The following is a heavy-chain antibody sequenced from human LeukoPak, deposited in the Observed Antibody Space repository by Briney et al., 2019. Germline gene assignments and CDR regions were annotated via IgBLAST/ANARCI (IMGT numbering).Heavy chain of an antibody. CDR3: ARRLGAHMT. J-gene: IGHJ4*02. D-gene: IGHD3-16*01. V-gene: IGHV4-31*03. CDR2: INHSGST. Sequence: SETLSLTCTVSGGSISSGASDWGWIRQHPKRGLEWVGYINHSGSTYYNPSLGSRVTMSVDTSKNQFSLKLSSVTAADTAVYYCARRLGAHMTWGQGTLVTVSS. CDR1: GGSISSGASD.